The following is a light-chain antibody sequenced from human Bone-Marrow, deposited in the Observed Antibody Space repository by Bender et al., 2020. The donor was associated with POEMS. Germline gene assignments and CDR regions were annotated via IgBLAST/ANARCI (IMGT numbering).Light chain of an antibody. CDR3: SSFTSSNTLV. Sequence: QSALTQPASVSESPGQSITISCTGTGSDVGGYNYVSWYQQHAGKVPKLMIYDVSKRPSGVSSRFSGSKSGNTASLTISGLQAEDEADYYCSSFTSSNTLVFGGMTKVTVL. CDR1: GSDVGGYNY. J-gene: IGLJ3*02. CDR2: DVS. V-gene: IGLV2-14*01.